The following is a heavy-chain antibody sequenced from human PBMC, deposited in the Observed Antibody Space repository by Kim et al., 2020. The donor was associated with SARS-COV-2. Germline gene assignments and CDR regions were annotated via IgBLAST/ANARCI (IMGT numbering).Heavy chain of an antibody. Sequence: YNPSRKSRVTISVDTSKNQFSLKLSSVTAADTAVYYWARESDSSKGAFDIWGQGTMVTVSS. J-gene: IGHJ3*02. V-gene: IGHV4-31*02. D-gene: IGHD3-22*01. CDR3: ARESDSSKGAFDI.